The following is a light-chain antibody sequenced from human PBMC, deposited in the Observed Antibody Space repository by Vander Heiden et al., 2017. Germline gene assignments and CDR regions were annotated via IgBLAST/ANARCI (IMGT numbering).Light chain of an antibody. CDR1: NSNIGDNS. CDR3: GTWDSSMDSWV. Sequence: QSVLTQPPSVTAAPAPAVSISCSGANSNIGDNSVSCFQQFPGTAPNLLIYENDKRPSGVRDRFSGSKSGSSATLGITGLQTGDEADYYCGTWDSSMDSWVFGGGTKLTVL. CDR2: END. J-gene: IGLJ3*02. V-gene: IGLV1-51*01.